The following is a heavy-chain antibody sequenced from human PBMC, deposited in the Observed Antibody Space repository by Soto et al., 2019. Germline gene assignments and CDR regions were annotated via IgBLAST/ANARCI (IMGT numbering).Heavy chain of an antibody. CDR2: IWLDGSER. J-gene: IGHJ1*01. V-gene: IGHV3-33*01. Sequence: LRLSCEASGFMFGTSGMHWVRQAPGKGLEWVSGIWLDGSERYYSDSVKGRFTISRDNSKNTLFLQMNSLRVEDTAVYFCARDASGTTSFLASWGQGTLVTVSS. D-gene: IGHD1-1*01. CDR3: ARDASGTTSFLAS. CDR1: GFMFGTSG.